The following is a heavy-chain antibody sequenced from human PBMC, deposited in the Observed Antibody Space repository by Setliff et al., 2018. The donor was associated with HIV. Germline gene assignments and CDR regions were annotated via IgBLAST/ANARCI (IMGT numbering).Heavy chain of an antibody. V-gene: IGHV4-4*09. D-gene: IGHD2-21*02. CDR1: GGSVNDFY. CDR3: ATVDHSGGNFLAY. Sequence: SETLSLTCTDSGGSVNDFYCNWIRQPPGKGPEWIGYIHSRGSTIYTPSLKSRITIALDTSKWQFSLELSSATAADTAVYNWATVDHSGGNFLAYWGQGSLVTVSS. J-gene: IGHJ4*02. CDR2: IHSRGST.